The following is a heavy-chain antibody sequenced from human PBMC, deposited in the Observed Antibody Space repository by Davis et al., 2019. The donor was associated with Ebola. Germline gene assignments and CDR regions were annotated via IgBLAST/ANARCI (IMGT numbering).Heavy chain of an antibody. CDR1: GFTFTNYG. V-gene: IGHV1-18*04. J-gene: IGHJ3*02. Sequence: ASVKVSCKASGFTFTNYGISWVRQAPGHGLEWLGWISVYNRNTNYIEKVHGRVTMTTDTSTNTADMELRSLRSDETAVYFCARTSIVGTTTTASDIWGQGTMVTVSS. CDR2: ISVYNRNT. D-gene: IGHD1-26*01. CDR3: ARTSIVGTTTTASDI.